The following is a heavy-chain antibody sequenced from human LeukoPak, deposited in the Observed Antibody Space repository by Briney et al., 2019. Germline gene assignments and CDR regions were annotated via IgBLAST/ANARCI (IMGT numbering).Heavy chain of an antibody. CDR2: ISSDSYYI. Sequence: GGSLRLSCAASGFTFSSNSMNWVRQAPGKGLEWVSAISSDSYYIYYADSGKGRFTISRDNAKNSLYLQMNSLRAADTAVYYCARDVSRISDYWGRGTLVTVSS. V-gene: IGHV3-21*04. J-gene: IGHJ4*02. CDR1: GFTFSSNS. D-gene: IGHD2-15*01. CDR3: ARDVSRISDY.